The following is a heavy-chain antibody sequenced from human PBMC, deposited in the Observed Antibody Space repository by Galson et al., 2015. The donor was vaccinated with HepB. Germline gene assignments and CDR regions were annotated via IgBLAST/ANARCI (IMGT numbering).Heavy chain of an antibody. CDR2: IKSKTDGGTT. Sequence: SLRLSCAASGFTFSNAWMSWVRQAPGKGLEWVGRIKSKTDGGTTDYAAPVKGRFTISRDDSKNTLYLQMNSLKTEDTAVYYCTILWDQWELRDYWGQGTLVTVSS. CDR3: TILWDQWELRDY. D-gene: IGHD1-26*01. CDR1: GFTFSNAW. V-gene: IGHV3-15*01. J-gene: IGHJ4*02.